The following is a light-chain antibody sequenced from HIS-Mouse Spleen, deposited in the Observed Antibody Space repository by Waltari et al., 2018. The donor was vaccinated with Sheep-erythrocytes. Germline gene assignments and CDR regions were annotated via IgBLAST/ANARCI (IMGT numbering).Light chain of an antibody. CDR2: EGS. CDR1: SSDVGGYNL. J-gene: IGLJ3*02. CDR3: CSYAGSSTPWV. Sequence: QSALTQPASVSGSPGQSITTSCTGTSSDVGGYNLVSWYQQHPGKAPKLMIYEGSKRPSGVSNRFSGSKSGNTASLTISGLQAEDEADYYCCSYAGSSTPWVFGGGTKLTVL. V-gene: IGLV2-23*01.